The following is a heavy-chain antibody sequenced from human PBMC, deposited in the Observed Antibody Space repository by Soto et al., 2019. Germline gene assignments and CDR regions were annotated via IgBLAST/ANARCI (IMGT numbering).Heavy chain of an antibody. CDR2: ISGSGGST. V-gene: IGHV3-23*01. CDR1: GFTFSSYA. J-gene: IGHJ3*02. CDR3: AKIREGWHDAFDI. Sequence: EVQLLESGGGLVQPGGSLRLSCAASGFTFSSYAMSWVRQAPGKGLEWVSAISGSGGSTYYADSVKGRFTTSRDNSKNTLYLQMNSLRAEDTAVYYCAKIREGWHDAFDIWGQGTMVTVSS. D-gene: IGHD1-26*01.